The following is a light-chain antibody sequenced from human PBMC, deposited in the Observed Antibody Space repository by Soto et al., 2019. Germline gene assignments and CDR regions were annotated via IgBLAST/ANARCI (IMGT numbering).Light chain of an antibody. CDR1: PNIITDY. J-gene: IGKJ3*01. V-gene: IGKV3-20*01. CDR3: QQYGPSPT. Sequence: EIVVTQSPGALSLSPGERATLSCKPSPNIITDYLAWYQQKPGQAPRLLIYGAFRRATGVPDRFSGSGSGTDFTLTITRLEPDDSALYYCQQYGPSPTFGPGTKVEIK. CDR2: GAF.